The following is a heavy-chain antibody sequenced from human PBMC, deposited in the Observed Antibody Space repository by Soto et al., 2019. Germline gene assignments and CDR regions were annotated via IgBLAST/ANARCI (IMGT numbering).Heavy chain of an antibody. J-gene: IGHJ6*02. CDR2: ISYDGSNK. D-gene: IGHD1-26*01. Sequence: YGLPCVCQATGKGLEWVAVISYDGSNKYYTDSVKGRFTISRDNSNSALYVQMNSLTGEDTAVYYCARTRSAWSDFHYYSLDVWGQGTTVTVSS. V-gene: IGHV3-30*14. CDR1: YG. CDR3: ARTRSAWSDFHYYSLDV.